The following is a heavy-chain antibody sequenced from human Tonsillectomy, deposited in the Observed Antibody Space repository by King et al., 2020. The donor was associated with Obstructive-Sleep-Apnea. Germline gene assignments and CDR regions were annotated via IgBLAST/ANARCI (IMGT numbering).Heavy chain of an antibody. V-gene: IGHV4-59*08. D-gene: IGHD5-12*01. CDR1: GGSISNYY. CDR3: ARHRGVEDYGGYGDYFDY. CDR2: MYYSGNA. J-gene: IGHJ4*02. Sequence: QLQESGPGLVKPSETLSLTCTVSGGSISNYYWSWIRQPPGKGLEWIGYMYYSGNANFNPSLKSRVTISADTSKSQLSLRLSSVTAADTAVYYCARHRGVEDYGGYGDYFDYWGQGTLVTVSS.